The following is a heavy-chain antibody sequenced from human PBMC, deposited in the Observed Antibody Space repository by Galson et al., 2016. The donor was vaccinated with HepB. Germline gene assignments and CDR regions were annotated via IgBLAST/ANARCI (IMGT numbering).Heavy chain of an antibody. CDR1: GFTFSTFA. Sequence: SLRLSCAASGFTFSTFAMTWVRQAPGTGLEWVSTINGGGGKTPHADSVKGRFTISRDNAKNTLYLQMNRLTAEDTAVYYCAQKWLRFDSWGQGTLVTVSS. D-gene: IGHD5-12*01. V-gene: IGHV3-23*01. J-gene: IGHJ4*02. CDR2: INGGGGKT. CDR3: AQKWLRFDS.